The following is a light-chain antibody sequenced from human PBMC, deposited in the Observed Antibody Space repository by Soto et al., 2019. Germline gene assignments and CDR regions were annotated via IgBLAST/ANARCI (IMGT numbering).Light chain of an antibody. V-gene: IGKV1-5*03. CDR3: QQYATYWT. Sequence: DIQMTQSPSTLSASVGDRVTITCRASQSISPWLAWYQQIPGEAPKLLIYKASSLESWVPSRFSGSGSGTEFTLTFSCLQPDDVATYYCQQYATYWTFGQGTKVDIK. CDR2: KAS. CDR1: QSISPW. J-gene: IGKJ1*01.